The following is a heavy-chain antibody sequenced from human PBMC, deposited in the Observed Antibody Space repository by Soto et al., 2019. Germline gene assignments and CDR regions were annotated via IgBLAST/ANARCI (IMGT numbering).Heavy chain of an antibody. CDR2: VYYAGST. CDR3: ARRTNYGDYSFDY. Sequence: SRTSTVSGGTIGNDGHCRIRNKKPPGKGLEWIGSVYYAGSTYKNPSLHSRVTISVDTSKNHFSLKLNSVTAADTALYYCARRTNYGDYSFDYWGRGTLVTVSS. V-gene: IGHV4-39*02. D-gene: IGHD4-17*01. J-gene: IGHJ4*02. CDR1: GGTIGNDGHC.